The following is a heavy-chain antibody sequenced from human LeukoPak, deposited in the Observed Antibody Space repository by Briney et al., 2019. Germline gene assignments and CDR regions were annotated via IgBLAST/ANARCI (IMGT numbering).Heavy chain of an antibody. CDR1: GFSFSAYG. CDR3: ARGSLDYGDYYFDF. D-gene: IGHD4-17*01. Sequence: PGGSLRLSCAASGFSFSAYGMHWVRQAPGKGLEWVSVISIDGSNKDYVDSVKGRFTISRDDSKNTLYLQMSSPRAEDTAIYYCARGSLDYGDYYFDFWGQGTLITVS. CDR2: ISIDGSNK. V-gene: IGHV3-33*05. J-gene: IGHJ4*02.